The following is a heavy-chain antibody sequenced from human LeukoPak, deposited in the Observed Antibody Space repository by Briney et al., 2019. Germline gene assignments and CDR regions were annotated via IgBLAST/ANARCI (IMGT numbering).Heavy chain of an antibody. CDR2: IKQDGSEK. Sequence: GGSLRLSCAASGFTFSSYWMCWVRQAPGKGLEWVANIKQDGSEKYYVDSVKGRFTISRDNAKNSLYLQMNSLRAEDTAVYYCARNYGSGSYYPRPLDYWGQGTLVTVSS. D-gene: IGHD3-10*01. J-gene: IGHJ4*02. CDR3: ARNYGSGSYYPRPLDY. V-gene: IGHV3-7*04. CDR1: GFTFSSYW.